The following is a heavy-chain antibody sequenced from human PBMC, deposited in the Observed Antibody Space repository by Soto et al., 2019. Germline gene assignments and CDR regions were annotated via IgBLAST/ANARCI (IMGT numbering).Heavy chain of an antibody. V-gene: IGHV4-4*02. CDR3: AKSGVVYGLDV. D-gene: IGHD3-3*01. CDR2: IYHSGDT. CDR1: GGSISSRDW. J-gene: IGHJ6*02. Sequence: QVQLQESGPGLVKPSGTLSLTCAVSGGSISSRDWWSCVRQPPGKGLEWIGEIYHSGDTNYNPSLKSRVTMSVDKSKNQFTLKLSSVTAADTAVYYCAKSGVVYGLDVWGQGTTVIVSS.